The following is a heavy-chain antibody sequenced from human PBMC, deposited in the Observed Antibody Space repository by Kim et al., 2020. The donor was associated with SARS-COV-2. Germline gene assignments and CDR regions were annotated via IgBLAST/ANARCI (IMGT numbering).Heavy chain of an antibody. D-gene: IGHD6-19*01. J-gene: IGHJ3*02. Sequence: KGRFTISREQSKNPLYLQMNSLRAEDTAVYYCAKDFHARSSGWYGDAFGIWGQGTMVTVSS. V-gene: IGHV3-23*01. CDR3: AKDFHARSSGWYGDAFGI.